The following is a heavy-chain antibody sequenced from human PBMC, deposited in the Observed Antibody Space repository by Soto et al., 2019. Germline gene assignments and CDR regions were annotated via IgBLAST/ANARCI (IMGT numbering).Heavy chain of an antibody. J-gene: IGHJ4*02. CDR2: VSRNRGMI. V-gene: IGHV3-9*01. D-gene: IGHD2-15*01. Sequence: EVQLVESGGGLVQPGRSLRLSCAASGFTFEDYAMHWVRQVPGEGLEWVSGVSRNRGMIGYADFVKRRFTISRDNAKNTLYLQMNSLRPEDTALYYCVKGAVGSNGSGMYFDYWGQGTLVTVSS. CDR1: GFTFEDYA. CDR3: VKGAVGSNGSGMYFDY.